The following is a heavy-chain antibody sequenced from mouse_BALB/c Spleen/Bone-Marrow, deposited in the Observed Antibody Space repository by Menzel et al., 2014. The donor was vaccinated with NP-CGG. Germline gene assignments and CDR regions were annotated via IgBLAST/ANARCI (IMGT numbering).Heavy chain of an antibody. D-gene: IGHD4-1*01. Sequence: QVQLQQSGAELVRPGTSVKVSCKASGYAFTNYLIEWVKQRPGQGLEWIGVINPGSGDTNYNEKFKGKATLTADKSSSTAYMQISSLTSDDSAVYFCARELGRWYFDVWGAGTTVTVSS. J-gene: IGHJ1*01. CDR3: ARELGRWYFDV. CDR1: GYAFTNYL. V-gene: IGHV1-54*01. CDR2: INPGSGDT.